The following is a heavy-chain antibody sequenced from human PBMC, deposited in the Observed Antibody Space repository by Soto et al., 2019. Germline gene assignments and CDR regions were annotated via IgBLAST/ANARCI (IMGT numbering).Heavy chain of an antibody. D-gene: IGHD3-9*01. J-gene: IGHJ4*02. CDR2: IHGNGGT. V-gene: IGHV4-39*01. CDR1: GDSISSSSYY. CDR3: ASRYGPSEFDH. Sequence: QLQLEESGPGLVKSSETLSLTCSVSGDSISSSSYYWGWIRQSPGEGLEWIGNIHGNGGTQYKPSRCSRVIICVDTTANQFPLGLTSVTAADTAVYYCASRYGPSEFDHWGKGSLVTVSS.